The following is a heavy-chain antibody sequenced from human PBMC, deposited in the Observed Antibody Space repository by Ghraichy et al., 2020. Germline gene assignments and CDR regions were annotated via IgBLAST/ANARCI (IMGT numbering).Heavy chain of an antibody. Sequence: GSLRLSCAASGFTFNIYWMSWVRQAPGKGLEWVANIKQDGSEKYYVDSVKGRFTISRDNAKNSLYLQMNSLRAEDTAVYFCARDSDFDNWGQGTLVTVSS. V-gene: IGHV3-7*03. CDR2: IKQDGSEK. CDR3: ARDSDFDN. CDR1: GFTFNIYW. J-gene: IGHJ4*02.